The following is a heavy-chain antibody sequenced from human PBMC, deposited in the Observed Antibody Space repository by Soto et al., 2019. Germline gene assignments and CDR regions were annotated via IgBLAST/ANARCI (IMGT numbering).Heavy chain of an antibody. CDR1: GFTFSGSA. J-gene: IGHJ5*02. V-gene: IGHV3-73*01. Sequence: GGSLRLSCAASGFTFSGSAMHWVRQASGKGLEWVGRIRSKANSYATAYAASVKGRFTISRDDSKNTAYLQMNSLKTEDTAVYYCTRSLGIIAAADNWFDPWGQGTLVTVSS. D-gene: IGHD6-13*01. CDR2: IRSKANSYAT. CDR3: TRSLGIIAAADNWFDP.